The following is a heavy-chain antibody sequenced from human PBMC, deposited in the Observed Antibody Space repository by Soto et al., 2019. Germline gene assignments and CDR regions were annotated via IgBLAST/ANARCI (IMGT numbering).Heavy chain of an antibody. CDR3: ARGRIPTPVNWFDP. CDR1: GGSISSGGYY. D-gene: IGHD2-15*01. CDR2: IYYSGST. Sequence: SETLSLTCTVSGGSISSGGYYWRWIRQHPGKGLEWIGYIYYSGSTYYNPSLKGRVTISVDTSKNQFSLKLSSVTAADTAVYYCARGRIPTPVNWFDPWGQGTLVTVSS. V-gene: IGHV4-31*03. J-gene: IGHJ5*02.